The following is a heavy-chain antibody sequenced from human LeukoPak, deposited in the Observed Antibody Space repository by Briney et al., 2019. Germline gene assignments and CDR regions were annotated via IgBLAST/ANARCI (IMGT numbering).Heavy chain of an antibody. CDR3: AKRDYYDSSGYVYYYYGMDV. V-gene: IGHV3-30*18. J-gene: IGHJ6*02. CDR1: GFTFSSYG. Sequence: GGSLRLSCAASGFTFSSYGMHWVRQAPGKGLEWVAVISYDGSNKYYADSVKGRFTISRDNSKNTLYLQMNSLRAEDTAVYYCAKRDYYDSSGYVYYYYGMDVWGQGTTVTVSS. CDR2: ISYDGSNK. D-gene: IGHD3-22*01.